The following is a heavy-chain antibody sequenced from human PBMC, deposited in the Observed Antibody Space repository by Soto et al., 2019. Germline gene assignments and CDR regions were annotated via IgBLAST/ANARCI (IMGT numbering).Heavy chain of an antibody. CDR2: IYHSGIT. V-gene: IGHV4-4*02. D-gene: IGHD1-26*01. CDR1: GGSISNTNW. CDR3: ASRLGAKRFDN. J-gene: IGHJ4*02. Sequence: SETLSLTCAISGGSISNTNWWSRVRQPPGKGLEWIGEIYHSGITNYNPSLKSRLTISVDKSRDQFSLRLSSVTAADTAVYYCASRLGAKRFDNWGQGILVTVS.